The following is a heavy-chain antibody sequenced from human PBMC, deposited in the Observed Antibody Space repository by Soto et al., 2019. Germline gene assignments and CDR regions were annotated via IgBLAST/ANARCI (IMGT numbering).Heavy chain of an antibody. D-gene: IGHD4-4*01. V-gene: IGHV4-59*02. J-gene: IGHJ6*02. CDR2: IYYSGST. CDR3: ARDRTTITPYYYYGMDV. CDR1: GASVSTFY. Sequence: SETLSLTCTVSGASVSTFYWSWVRQPPGKGLEWIGYIYYSGSTKYNPSLKSRVTISADTSNNQFSLRLTSVTAADTAVYFCARDRTTITPYYYYGMDVWGQGTTVTVS.